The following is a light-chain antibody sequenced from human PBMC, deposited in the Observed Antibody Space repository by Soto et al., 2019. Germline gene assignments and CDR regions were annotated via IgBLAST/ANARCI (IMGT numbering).Light chain of an antibody. J-gene: IGKJ1*01. Sequence: EIVMTQSPGTLSLSPGERAPLSCRASQSVSSRLAWYQQKPGQAPRLLISGASSRATGIPDRFSGSGSGTDFTLTISRLEPEDFAVYYCHQYDSWTFGQGTKVDIK. CDR1: QSVSSR. CDR2: GAS. CDR3: HQYDSWT. V-gene: IGKV3-20*01.